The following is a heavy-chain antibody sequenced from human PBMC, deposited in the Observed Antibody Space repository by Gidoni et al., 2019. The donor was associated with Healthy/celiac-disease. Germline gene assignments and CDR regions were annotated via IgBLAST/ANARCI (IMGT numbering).Heavy chain of an antibody. Sequence: QVQLQQWGAGLLKPSETLSLTCAGYGGSFRGYYWSWLRQPPGKGLEWIGEINHSGSTNYNPSLKSRVTISVDTSKNQFSLKLSSVTAADTAVYYCARVRYCSSTSCYTGLNWFDPWGQGTLVTVSS. CDR3: ARVRYCSSTSCYTGLNWFDP. V-gene: IGHV4-34*01. J-gene: IGHJ5*02. CDR1: GGSFRGYY. CDR2: INHSGST. D-gene: IGHD2-2*02.